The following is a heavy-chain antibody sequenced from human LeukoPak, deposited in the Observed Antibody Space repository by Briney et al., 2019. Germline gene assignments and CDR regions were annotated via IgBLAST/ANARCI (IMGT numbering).Heavy chain of an antibody. J-gene: IGHJ4*02. CDR1: GFTVSSNY. CDR2: IYSGGST. Sequence: GGSLRLSCAASGFTVSSNYMSWVRQAPGKGLEWVSVIYSGGSTYYADSVKGRFTISRDNYKNTLYLQMNSLRAEDTAVYHCASGGSGGKIDYWGQGTLVTVSS. CDR3: ASGGSGGKIDY. V-gene: IGHV3-53*01. D-gene: IGHD3-10*01.